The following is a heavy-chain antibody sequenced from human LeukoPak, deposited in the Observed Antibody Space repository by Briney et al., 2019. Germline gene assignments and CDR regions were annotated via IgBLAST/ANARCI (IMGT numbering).Heavy chain of an antibody. CDR3: ARPNWARRYFDY. D-gene: IGHD7-27*01. J-gene: IGHJ4*02. V-gene: IGHV5-51*01. CDR1: GYIFTSYS. Sequence: GESLKISCKGSGYIFTSYSIAWVRQMPGKGLEWMGVIYPYDSEIRYSPSSQGQVTISADKSISTAYLQWSSLKASDTAMYYCARPNWARRYFDYWGQGTLVTVSS. CDR2: IYPYDSEI.